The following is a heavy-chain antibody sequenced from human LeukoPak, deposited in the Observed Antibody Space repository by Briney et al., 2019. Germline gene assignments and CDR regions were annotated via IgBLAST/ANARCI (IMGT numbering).Heavy chain of an antibody. CDR2: ISTHNGNT. D-gene: IGHD6-19*01. CDR1: GYSFMSDG. CDR3: ARGDSSGWP. J-gene: IGHJ5*02. Sequence: ASVKVSCKASGYSFMSDGMTWVRQTPGQGLEWMGWISTHNGNTKYAQKFQDRVTMTTDTSTSTVYMELRSLGFDDTATYYCARGDSSGWPWGQGTSVTVSS. V-gene: IGHV1-18*01.